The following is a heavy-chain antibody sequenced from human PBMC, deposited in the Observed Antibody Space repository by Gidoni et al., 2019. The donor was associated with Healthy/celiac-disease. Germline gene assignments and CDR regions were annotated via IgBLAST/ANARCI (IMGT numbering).Heavy chain of an antibody. Sequence: QVQLVQSGAEVKKPGASVKVSCKASGYTFTSYYMPWVRQAPGQGLEWMGIINPSGGSTSYAQKFQGRVTMTRDTSTSTVYMELSSLRSEDTAVYYCARDRGGYCSGGSCHNWFDPWGQGTLVTVSS. CDR2: INPSGGST. V-gene: IGHV1-46*01. CDR3: ARDRGGYCSGGSCHNWFDP. CDR1: GYTFTSYY. J-gene: IGHJ5*02. D-gene: IGHD2-15*01.